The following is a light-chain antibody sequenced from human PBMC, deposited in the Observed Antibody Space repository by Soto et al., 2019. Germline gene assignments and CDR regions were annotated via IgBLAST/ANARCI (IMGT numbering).Light chain of an antibody. CDR3: QTWATGVHVL. V-gene: IGLV4-69*01. J-gene: IGLJ2*01. CDR2: VNSDGSH. Sequence: QPVLTQSPSASAYLGASVTLTCTLSSGHTTYAIAWHQQQPEKGPRYLMKVNSDGSHNRGDGIPDRFSGSSSGAERYLTISSLQSEDEADYYCQTWATGVHVLFGGGTKVTVL. CDR1: SGHTTYA.